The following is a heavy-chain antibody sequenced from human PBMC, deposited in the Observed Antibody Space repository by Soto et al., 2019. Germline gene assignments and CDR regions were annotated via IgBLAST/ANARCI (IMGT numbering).Heavy chain of an antibody. Sequence: ASVKVSCKASGYTFTSYGISWVRQAPGQGLEWMGGIDPYDGNTNYAQKLQGRVTITTDESTSTAYMELSSLRSDDTAVYYCARSSVVTAPNFDYWGQGTLVTVSS. CDR1: GYTFTSYG. CDR2: IDPYDGNT. V-gene: IGHV1-18*01. J-gene: IGHJ4*02. D-gene: IGHD2-21*02. CDR3: ARSSVVTAPNFDY.